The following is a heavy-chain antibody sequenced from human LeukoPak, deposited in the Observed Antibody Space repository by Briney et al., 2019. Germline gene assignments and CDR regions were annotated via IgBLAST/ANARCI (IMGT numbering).Heavy chain of an antibody. J-gene: IGHJ4*02. Sequence: PGRSLRLSCAASGFTFSSYAMSWVRQAPGKGLEWVSAISGSGGSTYYADSVKGRFTISRDNSKNTLYLQMNSLRAEDTAVYYCAKGRPRYSSGWYYFDYWGQGTLVTVSS. D-gene: IGHD6-19*01. CDR2: ISGSGGST. CDR3: AKGRPRYSSGWYYFDY. CDR1: GFTFSSYA. V-gene: IGHV3-23*01.